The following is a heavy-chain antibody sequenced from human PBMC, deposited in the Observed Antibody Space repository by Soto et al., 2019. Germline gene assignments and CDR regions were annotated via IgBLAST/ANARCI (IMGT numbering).Heavy chain of an antibody. D-gene: IGHD3-16*02. CDR3: ARGPYVWGSYRSLSVAVFFDY. J-gene: IGHJ4*02. CDR2: INHSGST. V-gene: IGHV4-34*01. Sequence: SETLSLTCAVYGGSFSGYYWSWIRQPPGKGLEWIGEINHSGSTNYNPSLKSRVTISVATSKNQFSLKLSSVTAADTAVYYCARGPYVWGSYRSLSVAVFFDYWGQGTLVTVSS. CDR1: GGSFSGYY.